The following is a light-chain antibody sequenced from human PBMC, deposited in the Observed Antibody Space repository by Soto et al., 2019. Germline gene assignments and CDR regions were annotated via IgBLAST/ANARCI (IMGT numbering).Light chain of an antibody. CDR3: SSYTSSSTPHV. CDR1: SSDVGGYDY. J-gene: IGLJ1*01. Sequence: QSVLTQPASVSGSPGQSITLSCTGTSSDVGGYDYVSWYQQHPGKAPKLMIYEVSHRPSGVSNRFSGSKSDNTASLTISGLQDDDEAYYYCSSYTSSSTPHVFGTGTKVTVL. V-gene: IGLV2-14*01. CDR2: EVS.